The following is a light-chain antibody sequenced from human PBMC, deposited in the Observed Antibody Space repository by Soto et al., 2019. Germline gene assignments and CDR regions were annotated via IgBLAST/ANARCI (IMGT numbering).Light chain of an antibody. CDR2: DAS. Sequence: EIVLTQSPATISLSPGETATLSCRASQSVSSYLAWYQQKPGQAPRLLIYDASNRATGIPARFSGSGSGTDFTPTISSLEPEDFAVYYCQQRSNWPITFGRGTRLEL. V-gene: IGKV3-11*01. CDR3: QQRSNWPIT. J-gene: IGKJ5*01. CDR1: QSVSSY.